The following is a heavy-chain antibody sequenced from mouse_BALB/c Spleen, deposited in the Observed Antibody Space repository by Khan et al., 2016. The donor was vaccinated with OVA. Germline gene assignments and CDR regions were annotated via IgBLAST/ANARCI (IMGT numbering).Heavy chain of an antibody. D-gene: IGHD3-2*02. J-gene: IGHJ2*01. Sequence: VQLKESGPGLVKPSQSLSLTCTVTGYSITSDYAWNWIRQFPGNKLEWMGYISYSGNNKYNPSLKSRISITRDSYKNQFFLLLNFVTIEDTATYYCARIQGGDFDYWGQGTTLTVSS. V-gene: IGHV3-2*02. CDR1: GYSITSDYA. CDR3: ARIQGGDFDY. CDR2: ISYSGNN.